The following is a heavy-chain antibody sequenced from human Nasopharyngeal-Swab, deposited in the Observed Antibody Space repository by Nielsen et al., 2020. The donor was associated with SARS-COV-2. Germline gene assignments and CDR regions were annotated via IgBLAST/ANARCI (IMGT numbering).Heavy chain of an antibody. CDR3: ASRPYSSSSGDYYYGMDV. CDR1: AGIFSSYA. Sequence: SVQVSCKASAGIFSSYAISWVRQAPGQGLEWMGGIIPLFGTANYAQKFQGRVTITADESTSTAYMELSSLRSEDTAVYYCASRPYSSSSGDYYYGMDVWGQGTTITVSS. J-gene: IGHJ6*02. CDR2: IIPLFGTA. D-gene: IGHD6-6*01. V-gene: IGHV1-69*13.